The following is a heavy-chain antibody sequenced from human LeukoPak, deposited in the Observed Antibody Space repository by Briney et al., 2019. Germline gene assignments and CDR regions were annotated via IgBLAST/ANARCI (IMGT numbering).Heavy chain of an antibody. CDR2: INAGNGNT. CDR3: ARAEFLYYYDSSGPWNPPLPAFDI. Sequence: ASVKVSCKASGYTFTSYAMHWVRQAPGQRLEWMGWINAGNGNTKYSQKFQGRVTITRDTSASTAYMELSSLRSEDTAVYYCARAEFLYYYDSSGPWNPPLPAFDIWGQGTMVTVSS. CDR1: GYTFTSYA. V-gene: IGHV1-3*01. J-gene: IGHJ3*02. D-gene: IGHD3-22*01.